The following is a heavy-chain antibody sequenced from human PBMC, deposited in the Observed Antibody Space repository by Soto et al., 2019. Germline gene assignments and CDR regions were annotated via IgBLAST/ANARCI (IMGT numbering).Heavy chain of an antibody. CDR2: INPSGGST. D-gene: IGHD3-22*01. J-gene: IGHJ3*02. V-gene: IGHV1-46*01. Sequence: ASVKVSCKASGYTFTSYYMHWVRQAPGQGLEWMGIINPSGGSTSYAQKFQGRVTMTRDTSTSTVYMELSSLRSEDTAVYYCAGYDSSGYYQVDAFDIWGQGTMVTVSS. CDR3: AGYDSSGYYQVDAFDI. CDR1: GYTFTSYY.